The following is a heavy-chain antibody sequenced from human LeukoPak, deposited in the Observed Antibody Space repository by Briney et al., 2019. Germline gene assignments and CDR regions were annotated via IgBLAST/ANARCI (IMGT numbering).Heavy chain of an antibody. CDR3: RSVVTATLYYYYGMDV. Sequence: GGSLRLSCAASGVTFSSYWMSWVRQAPGKGLEWVGNRKQDGSEKYYVDSVKGRFTISRDNAKNSLYLQMNSLRAEDTAVYYCRSVVTATLYYYYGMDVWGQGTTVTVSS. V-gene: IGHV3-7*03. D-gene: IGHD2-21*02. J-gene: IGHJ6*02. CDR2: RKQDGSEK. CDR1: GVTFSSYW.